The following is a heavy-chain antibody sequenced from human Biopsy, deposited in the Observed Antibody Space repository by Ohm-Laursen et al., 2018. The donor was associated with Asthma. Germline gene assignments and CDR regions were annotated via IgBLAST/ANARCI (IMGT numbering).Heavy chain of an antibody. CDR3: TRDRFYNSVTSESFYYGVDV. CDR2: ISYDGRET. J-gene: IGHJ6*02. CDR1: GFRFPIYG. V-gene: IGHV3-30*03. D-gene: IGHD2-21*02. Sequence: SLRLSCAASGFRFPIYGMHWVRQGPGKGPEWVALISYDGRETGYVDSVKGRFTISRDNFRNTVHLQMSSLRPEDSAVYYCTRDRFYNSVTSESFYYGVDVWGQGTTVTASS.